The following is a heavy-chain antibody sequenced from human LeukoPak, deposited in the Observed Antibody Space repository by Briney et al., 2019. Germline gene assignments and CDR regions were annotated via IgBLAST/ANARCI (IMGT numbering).Heavy chain of an antibody. CDR3: ARDHQGTAAGFAP. Sequence: PSETLSLTCTVSGGSVSSGSYYWTWIRQPPGKGLEWIGYISYSGSTNYNPSLQSRVTISIDTSKNQFSLKLSSVTAADTAVYYCARDHQGTAAGFAPWGQGTLATVSS. CDR1: GGSVSSGSYY. J-gene: IGHJ5*02. D-gene: IGHD6-13*01. V-gene: IGHV4-61*01. CDR2: ISYSGST.